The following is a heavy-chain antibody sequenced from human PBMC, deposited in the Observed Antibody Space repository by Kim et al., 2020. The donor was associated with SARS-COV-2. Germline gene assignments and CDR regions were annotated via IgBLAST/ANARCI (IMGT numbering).Heavy chain of an antibody. D-gene: IGHD2-8*01. CDR3: EREGRHPMVFDY. V-gene: IGHV3-48*03. J-gene: IGHJ4*02. CDR1: GFTFSNYE. CDR2: ISRNGDTI. Sequence: GGSLRLSCAASGFTFSNYEMNWVRQAPGKGLEWVSYISRNGDTIYYADSVRGRVTISRDNAQNSLALQMSNLRVEDTATYYCEREGRHPMVFDYWGQGTLVTVSP.